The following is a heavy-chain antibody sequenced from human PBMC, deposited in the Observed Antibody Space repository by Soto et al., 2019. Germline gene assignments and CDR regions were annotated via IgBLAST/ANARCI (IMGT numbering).Heavy chain of an antibody. CDR2: VSASGSIT. CDR3: AKGDCSGGRCYRGFDY. J-gene: IGHJ4*02. V-gene: IGHV3-23*01. Sequence: GGSLRLSCAASGFTFSSYDMSWVRQAPGKGLEWVSGVSASGSITSYADSAKGRFTVSRDNAKNTVFLQMSSLRAEDTAVYFCAKGDCSGGRCYRGFDYWGQGTLVTVSS. CDR1: GFTFSSYD. D-gene: IGHD2-15*01.